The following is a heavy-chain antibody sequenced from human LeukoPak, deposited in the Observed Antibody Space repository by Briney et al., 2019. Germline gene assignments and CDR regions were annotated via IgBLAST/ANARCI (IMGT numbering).Heavy chain of an antibody. CDR1: GGSITNYY. V-gene: IGHV4-59*01. Sequence: PSETLSLTCTVSGGSITNYYWSWIRQPPGKGLEWIGFISYSGTTNYYPSLKSRVTMSVDTSKGQFSLKLSSVTAADTAVYYCAGGMDSSWPGRLDYWGQGILVTVSS. J-gene: IGHJ4*02. CDR3: AGGMDSSWPGRLDY. D-gene: IGHD6-13*01. CDR2: ISYSGTT.